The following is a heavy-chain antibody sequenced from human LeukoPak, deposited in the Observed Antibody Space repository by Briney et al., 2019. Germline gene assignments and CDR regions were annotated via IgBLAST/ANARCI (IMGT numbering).Heavy chain of an antibody. V-gene: IGHV3-30-3*01. J-gene: IGHJ4*02. Sequence: GGSLRLSCAASGFXFSSYAMHWVRQAPGKGLEWVAVISYDGSNKYYADSVKGRFTISRDNSKNTLYLQMNSLRAEDTAVYYCARDPKSFTMVRGVLDYWGQGTMVTVSS. D-gene: IGHD3-10*01. CDR3: ARDPKSFTMVRGVLDY. CDR1: GFXFSSYA. CDR2: ISYDGSNK.